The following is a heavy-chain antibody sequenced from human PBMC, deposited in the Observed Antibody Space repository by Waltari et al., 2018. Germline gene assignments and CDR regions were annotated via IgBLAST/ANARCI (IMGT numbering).Heavy chain of an antibody. CDR1: GGSISSSSYY. Sequence: QLQLQESGPGLVKPSETLSLTCTVSGGSISSSSYYWGWIRQPPGKGLEWIGSIYYSGSTYYNPSLKSRVTISVDTSKNQFSLKLSSVTAADTAVYYCARDGDFWSGYDSNYWYFDLWGRGTLVTVSS. J-gene: IGHJ2*01. CDR2: IYYSGST. CDR3: ARDGDFWSGYDSNYWYFDL. V-gene: IGHV4-39*07. D-gene: IGHD3-3*01.